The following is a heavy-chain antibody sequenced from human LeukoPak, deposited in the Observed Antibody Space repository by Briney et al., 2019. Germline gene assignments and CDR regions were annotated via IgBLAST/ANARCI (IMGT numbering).Heavy chain of an antibody. CDR1: GFTFSRHW. CDR3: ARDGR. Sequence: PGGSLRLSCAASGFTFSRHWVSWVRQAPGKGPEWVASIKEDGSEKYYADSVWGRFTISRDNAKSSMYLQMNSLRAEDTAVYYCARDGRWGQGTLVSVSS. CDR2: IKEDGSEK. J-gene: IGHJ4*02. V-gene: IGHV3-7*01.